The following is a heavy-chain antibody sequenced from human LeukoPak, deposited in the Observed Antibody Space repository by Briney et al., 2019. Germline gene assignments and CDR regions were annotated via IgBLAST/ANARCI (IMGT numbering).Heavy chain of an antibody. CDR1: GGSISSGSYY. D-gene: IGHD2-2*01. V-gene: IGHV4-61*02. CDR3: AGTLDCSSTSCPKGGAFDI. Sequence: SQTLSLTCTVSGGSISSGSYYWRWIRQPAGKGLEWIGRIYYSGSTYYNPSLKSRVTISVDTSKNQFSLKLSSVTAADTAVYYCAGTLDCSSTSCPKGGAFDIWGQGTMVTVSS. CDR2: IYYSGST. J-gene: IGHJ3*02.